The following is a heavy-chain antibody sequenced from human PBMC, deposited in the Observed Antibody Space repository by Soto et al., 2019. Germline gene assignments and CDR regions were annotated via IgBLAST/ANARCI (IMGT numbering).Heavy chain of an antibody. Sequence: SETLSLTCTVSGGSISSYYWSWIRQPPGKGLEWIGYIYYSGSTNYNSSLKSRVTILVDTSKNQFSLKLSSVTAADTAVYYCARERATNPNHYYYGMDVWGQGTTVTVSS. CDR3: ARERATNPNHYYYGMDV. J-gene: IGHJ6*02. D-gene: IGHD5-12*01. V-gene: IGHV4-59*01. CDR1: GGSISSYY. CDR2: IYYSGST.